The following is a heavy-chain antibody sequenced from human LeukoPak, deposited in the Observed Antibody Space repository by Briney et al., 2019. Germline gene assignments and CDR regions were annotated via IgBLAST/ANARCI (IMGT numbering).Heavy chain of an antibody. CDR2: ISSNRGST. V-gene: IGHV3-64*01. Sequence: GGSLRLSCAASGFTFSSYAMHWVRQAPGKGLEYVSAISSNRGSTYYANSVKGRFTISRDNSKNTLYLQMGSLRAEDMAVYYCARAGKARPIDYWGQGTLVTVSS. CDR1: GFTFSSYA. J-gene: IGHJ4*02. CDR3: ARAGKARPIDY. D-gene: IGHD6-6*01.